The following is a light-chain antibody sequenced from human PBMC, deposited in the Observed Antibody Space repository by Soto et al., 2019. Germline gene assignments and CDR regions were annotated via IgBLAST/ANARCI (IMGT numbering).Light chain of an antibody. J-gene: IGLJ2*01. Sequence: QSVLTQPPSVSASPGQKVKISCSGSSSNIGNNYVSWYQQLPGTAPKLLIYDNNKRPSGIPDRFSGSKSGTSATLGITGLQTGDEADYYCGTWDSSLSAGVFGGWTKLTVL. CDR2: DNN. CDR1: SSNIGNNY. CDR3: GTWDSSLSAGV. V-gene: IGLV1-51*01.